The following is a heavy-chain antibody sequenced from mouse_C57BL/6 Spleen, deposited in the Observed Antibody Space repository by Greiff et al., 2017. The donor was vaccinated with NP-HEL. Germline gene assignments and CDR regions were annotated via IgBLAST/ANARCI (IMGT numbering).Heavy chain of an antibody. V-gene: IGHV5-4*01. CDR1: GFTFSSYA. Sequence: EVQGVESGGGLVKPGGSLKLSCAASGFTFSSYAMSWVRQTPEKRLEWVATISDGGSYTYYPDNVKGRFTISRDNAKNNLYLQMSHLKSEDTAMYYCARIHTVVDWYFDVWGTGTTVTVSS. CDR3: ARIHTVVDWYFDV. CDR2: ISDGGSYT. D-gene: IGHD1-1*01. J-gene: IGHJ1*03.